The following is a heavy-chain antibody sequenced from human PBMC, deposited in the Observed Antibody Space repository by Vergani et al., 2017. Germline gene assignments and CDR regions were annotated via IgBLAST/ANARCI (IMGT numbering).Heavy chain of an antibody. CDR2: IKQDGSEK. CDR3: ARVRGGGYCSSTSCYATNWFDP. D-gene: IGHD2-2*01. J-gene: IGHJ5*02. V-gene: IGHV3-7*01. Sequence: VQLVESGGGVVQPGRSLRLSCAASGFTFSSYWMSWVRQAPGKGLEWVANIKQDGSEKYYVDSVKGRFTISRDNAKNSLYLQMNSLRAEDTAVYYCARVRGGGYCSSTSCYATNWFDPWGQGTLVTVSS. CDR1: GFTFSSYW.